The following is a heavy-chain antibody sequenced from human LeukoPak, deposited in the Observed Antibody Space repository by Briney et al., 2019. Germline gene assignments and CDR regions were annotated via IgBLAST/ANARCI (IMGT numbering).Heavy chain of an antibody. D-gene: IGHD1-26*01. CDR1: GFTFDDYG. J-gene: IGHJ4*02. Sequence: GGSLRLSCAASGFTFDDYGMSWVRQAPGKGLEWVSAISGSGGSTYYADSVKGRFTISRDNSKNTLYLQMNSLRAEDTAVYYCAKDTSEWELLPDYWGQGTLVTVSS. CDR2: ISGSGGST. V-gene: IGHV3-23*01. CDR3: AKDTSEWELLPDY.